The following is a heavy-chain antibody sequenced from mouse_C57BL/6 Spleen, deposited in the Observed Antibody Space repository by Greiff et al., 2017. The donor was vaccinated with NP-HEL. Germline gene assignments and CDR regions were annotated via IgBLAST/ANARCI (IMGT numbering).Heavy chain of an antibody. CDR2: IYPSDSET. CDR1: GYTFTSYW. Sequence: QVQLQQPEAELVRPGSSVKLSCKASGYTFTSYWMDWVKQRPGQGLEWIGNIYPSDSETHYNQKFKDKATLTVDKSSSTAYMQLSSLTSEDSAVYYCAREGNGGFAYWGQGTLVTVSA. J-gene: IGHJ3*01. V-gene: IGHV1-61*01. D-gene: IGHD2-1*01. CDR3: AREGNGGFAY.